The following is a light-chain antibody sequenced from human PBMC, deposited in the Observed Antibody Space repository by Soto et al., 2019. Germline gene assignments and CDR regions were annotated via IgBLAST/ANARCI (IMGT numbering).Light chain of an antibody. J-gene: IGLJ2*01. V-gene: IGLV2-14*01. CDR2: DVS. CDR3: SSYTSSITYFV. CDR1: SSDVGGYNY. Sequence: QSVLTQPASVSGSPGQSITISCTGTSSDVGGYNYVSWYQQHPGKAPKLMIYDVSNRPSGVSNRFSGSKSGNTASLTISGLQAEDEADYYCSSYTSSITYFVFGGGTKVTVL.